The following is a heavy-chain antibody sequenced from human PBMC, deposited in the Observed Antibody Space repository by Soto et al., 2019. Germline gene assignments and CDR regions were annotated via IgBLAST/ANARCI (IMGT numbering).Heavy chain of an antibody. V-gene: IGHV3-48*03. CDR2: ISSSGSTI. CDR1: GFTFSSYE. CDR3: ASAEDTDMVGDAFDI. D-gene: IGHD5-18*01. Sequence: GGSLRLSCAASGFTFSSYEMNWVRQAPGKGLEWVSYISSSGSTIYYADSVKGRFTISRDNAKNSLYLQMNSLRAEDTAVYYCASAEDTDMVGDAFDIWGQGTMVTVSS. J-gene: IGHJ3*02.